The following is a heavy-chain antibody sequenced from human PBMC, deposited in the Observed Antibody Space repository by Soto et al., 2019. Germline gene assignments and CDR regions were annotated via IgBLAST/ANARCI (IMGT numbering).Heavy chain of an antibody. CDR3: AMGVSIVVVPAAIENWFDP. J-gene: IGHJ5*02. D-gene: IGHD2-2*02. CDR2: INAGNGNT. CDR1: GYTFTSYA. Sequence: ASVKVSCKASGYTFTSYAMHWLRQAPGQRHEWMGWINAGNGNTKYSQKFQGRVTITRDTSASTAYMELSSLRSEDTAVYYCAMGVSIVVVPAAIENWFDPWGHGTLVTVSS. V-gene: IGHV1-3*01.